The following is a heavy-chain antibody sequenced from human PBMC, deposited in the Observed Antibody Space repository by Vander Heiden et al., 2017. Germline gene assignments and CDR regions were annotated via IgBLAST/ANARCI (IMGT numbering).Heavy chain of an antibody. J-gene: IGHJ4*02. V-gene: IGHV3-30*04. CDR2: ISYDGSNK. D-gene: IGHD1-26*01. CDR3: ARDKGLVEWELLSYFDY. Sequence: QVQLVESGGGVVQPGRSLRLSCAASGFTFRRSAMHWVRQAPGKGLEWVAVISYDGSNKYYADSVKGRFTISRDNSKNTLYLQMNSLRAEDTAVYYCARDKGLVEWELLSYFDYWGQGTLVTVSS. CDR1: GFTFRRSA.